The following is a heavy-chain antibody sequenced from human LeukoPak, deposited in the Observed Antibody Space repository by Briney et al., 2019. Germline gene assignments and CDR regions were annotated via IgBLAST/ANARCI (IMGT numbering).Heavy chain of an antibody. CDR3: ARGTNREMVRGVTFDY. D-gene: IGHD3-10*01. CDR1: GGSISSSSYY. Sequence: SETLSLTCTASGGSISSSSYYWGWIRQPPGKGLEWIGSIYYSGSTYYNPSLKSRVTISVDTSKNQFSLKLSSVTAADTAVYYCARGTNREMVRGVTFDYWGQEPWSPSPQ. CDR2: IYYSGST. V-gene: IGHV4-39*07. J-gene: IGHJ4*01.